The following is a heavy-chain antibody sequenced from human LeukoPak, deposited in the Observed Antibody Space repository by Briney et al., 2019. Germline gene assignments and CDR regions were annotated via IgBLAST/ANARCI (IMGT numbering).Heavy chain of an antibody. CDR3: AKDRGSSAPKNAFDI. Sequence: PGGSLRLSCAVSGFTFSSYWMHWVRQAPGKGLVWVSRINSDGSSTSYADSVKGRFTISRDNAKNTLYLQMNSLRAEDTAVYYCAKDRGSSAPKNAFDIWGQGTMVTVSS. D-gene: IGHD6-6*01. V-gene: IGHV3-74*01. J-gene: IGHJ3*02. CDR1: GFTFSSYW. CDR2: INSDGSST.